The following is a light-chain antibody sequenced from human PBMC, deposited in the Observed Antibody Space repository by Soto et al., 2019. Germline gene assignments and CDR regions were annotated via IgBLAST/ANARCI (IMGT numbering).Light chain of an antibody. CDR2: GAS. Sequence: EIVLTQSPGTLSLSPGEGATLSCRASQSVSSNLAWYQQKPGQAPRLLIYGASTRATGIPARFSGSGSGTEFTLTISRLEPEDFAVYYCQQFSSYPLTFGGGTKVDIK. J-gene: IGKJ4*01. V-gene: IGKV3-20*01. CDR1: QSVSSN. CDR3: QQFSSYPLT.